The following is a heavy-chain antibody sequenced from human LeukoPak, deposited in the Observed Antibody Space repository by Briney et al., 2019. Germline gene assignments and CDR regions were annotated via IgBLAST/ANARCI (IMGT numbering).Heavy chain of an antibody. J-gene: IGHJ5*02. CDR3: ARGTPAPQIDNWFDP. D-gene: IGHD3-22*01. Sequence: GRSLRLSCAASGFTFSSYAMNWVRQAPGKGLKWVAVISYDGSNKYYADSVKGRFTISRDNSKNTLYLQMNSLRAEDTAVYYCARGTPAPQIDNWFDPWGQGTLVTVSS. CDR1: GFTFSSYA. CDR2: ISYDGSNK. V-gene: IGHV3-30*04.